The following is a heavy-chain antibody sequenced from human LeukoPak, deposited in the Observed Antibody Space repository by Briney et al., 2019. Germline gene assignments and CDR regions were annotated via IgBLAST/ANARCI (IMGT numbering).Heavy chain of an antibody. CDR2: INPNSGGT. D-gene: IGHD6-13*01. V-gene: IGHV1-2*02. CDR3: ARAGSWYLRY. CDR1: GYTFTGYY. J-gene: IGHJ4*02. Sequence: ASVKVSCKASGYTFTGYYMHWVRQAPGQGLEWMGWINPNSGGTDYAQKFQGRVTMTRDTSTSTVYMELSSLRSEDTAVYYCARAGSWYLRYWGQGTLVTVSS.